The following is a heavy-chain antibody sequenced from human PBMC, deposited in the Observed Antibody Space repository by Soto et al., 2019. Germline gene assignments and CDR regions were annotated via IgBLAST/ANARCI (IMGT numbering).Heavy chain of an antibody. Sequence: SETLSLTCAVYGGSFSGYYWSWIRQPPGKGLEWIGEINHSGSTNYNPSLKSRVTISVDTSKNQFSLKLSSVTAADTAVYYCARERGITMVRGVNRYYYGMDVWGQGTTVT. CDR2: INHSGST. CDR1: GGSFSGYY. D-gene: IGHD3-10*01. CDR3: ARERGITMVRGVNRYYYGMDV. J-gene: IGHJ6*02. V-gene: IGHV4-34*01.